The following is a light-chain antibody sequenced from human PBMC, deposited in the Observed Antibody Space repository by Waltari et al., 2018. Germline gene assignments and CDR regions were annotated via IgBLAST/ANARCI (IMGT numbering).Light chain of an antibody. V-gene: IGLV3-1*01. CDR3: QAWDSISDVV. CDR1: KLEATY. J-gene: IGLJ2*01. Sequence: YELTQPPSVSVSPGQTVSITCSGGKLEATYVCWYQQKTGQSPVLVMHQDSRRPAEVPERFSGSSSGNTATLTISGTQAMDEADYYCQAWDSISDVVFGGGTRLTVL. CDR2: QDS.